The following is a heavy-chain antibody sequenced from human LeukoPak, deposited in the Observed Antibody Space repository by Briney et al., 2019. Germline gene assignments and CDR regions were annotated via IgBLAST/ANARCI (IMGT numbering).Heavy chain of an antibody. CDR2: IYTSGST. J-gene: IGHJ6*03. D-gene: IGHD6-13*01. CDR3: ARDTWIAAAGISTNYYMDV. Sequence: SETLSLTCTVSGGSISSYYWSWIRQPAGKGLEWIGRIYTSGSTNYNPSLQSRVTMSVDTSKNQFSLKLSSVTAADTAVYYCARDTWIAAAGISTNYYMDVWGKGTTVTVSS. V-gene: IGHV4-4*07. CDR1: GGSISSYY.